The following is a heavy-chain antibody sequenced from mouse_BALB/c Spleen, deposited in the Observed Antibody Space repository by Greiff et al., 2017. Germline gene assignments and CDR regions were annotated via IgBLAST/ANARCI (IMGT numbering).Heavy chain of an antibody. CDR3: ARSGDDGYPYFDY. CDR2: INPYNDGT. D-gene: IGHD2-3*01. V-gene: IGHV1-14*01. CDR1: GYTFTSYV. J-gene: IGHJ2*01. Sequence: EVKLMESGPELVKPGASVKMSCKASGYTFTSYVMHWVKQKPGQGLEWIGYINPYNDGTKYNEKFKGKATLTSDKSSSTAYMELSSLTSEDSAVYYCARSGDDGYPYFDYWGQGTTLTVSS.